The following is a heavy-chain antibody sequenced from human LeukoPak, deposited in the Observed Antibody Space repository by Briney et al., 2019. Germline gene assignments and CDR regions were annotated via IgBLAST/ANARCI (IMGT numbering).Heavy chain of an antibody. CDR1: GYTLSSYT. V-gene: IGHV1-3*01. CDR3: AREVAI. Sequence: ASVKVSCKASGYTLSSYTLHWVRQAPGQRPKWMGCIYAGNGNVKYSQNFQGRVTITRDTSASTAYMELSSLRSEDTAVYYCAREVAIWGQGTLVTVSS. J-gene: IGHJ4*02. CDR2: IYAGNGNV. D-gene: IGHD2-15*01.